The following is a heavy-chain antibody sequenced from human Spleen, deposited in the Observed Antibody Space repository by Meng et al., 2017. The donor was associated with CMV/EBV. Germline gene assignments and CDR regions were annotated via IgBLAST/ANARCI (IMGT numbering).Heavy chain of an antibody. D-gene: IGHD2-8*01. CDR1: GFTFSSYW. Sequence: GGSLRLSCAASGFTFSSYWMHWVRQAPGKGLVWVSRINSDGSSTSYADSVKGRFTISRDNAKNTLYLQMNSLRAEDTAVYYCARGTNGVNWFDPWGQGTLVTVSS. CDR2: INSDGSST. V-gene: IGHV3-74*01. J-gene: IGHJ5*02. CDR3: ARGTNGVNWFDP.